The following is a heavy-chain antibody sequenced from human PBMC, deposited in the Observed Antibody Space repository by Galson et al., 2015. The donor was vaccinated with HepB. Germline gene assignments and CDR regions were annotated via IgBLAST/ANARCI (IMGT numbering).Heavy chain of an antibody. CDR1: GGSFSGYY. CDR2: INHSGST. V-gene: IGHV4-34*01. CDR3: AREGTPHYYFDY. J-gene: IGHJ4*02. Sequence: SETLSLTCAVYGGSFSGYYWSWIRQPPGKGLEWIGEINHSGSTNYNPSLKSRVTISVDTSKNQFSLKLSSVTAADTAVYYCAREGTPHYYFDYWGQGTLVTVSS. D-gene: IGHD3-3*02.